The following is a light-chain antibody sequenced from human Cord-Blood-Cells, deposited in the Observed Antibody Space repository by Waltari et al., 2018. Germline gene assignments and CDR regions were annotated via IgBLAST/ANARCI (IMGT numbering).Light chain of an antibody. V-gene: IGLV2-23*02. CDR1: SSEVGSFNL. J-gene: IGLJ1*01. CDR2: EVS. Sequence: QSALTQPASVSGSPGQSITITRTRTSSEVGSFNLVSWYQQHPGKAPKLMIYEVSKRPSGVSNRFSGSKSGNTASLTISGLQAEDEADYYCCSYAGSSTWVFGTGTKVTVL. CDR3: CSYAGSSTWV.